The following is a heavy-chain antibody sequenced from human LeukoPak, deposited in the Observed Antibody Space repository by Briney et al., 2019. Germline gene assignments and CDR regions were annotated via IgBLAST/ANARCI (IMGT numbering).Heavy chain of an antibody. CDR2: ISGDSKYI. CDR3: ARGGSSKFDY. J-gene: IGHJ4*02. Sequence: GGSLRLSCAGSGFTFSRYTSNWVRQAPGRGLEWVSAISGDSKYIYYTDSVKGRFTISRDNAKNSVFLQMNSLRVKDTAVYYCARGGSSKFDYWGQGTLVTVSS. V-gene: IGHV3-21*01. CDR1: GFTFSRYT. D-gene: IGHD3-16*01.